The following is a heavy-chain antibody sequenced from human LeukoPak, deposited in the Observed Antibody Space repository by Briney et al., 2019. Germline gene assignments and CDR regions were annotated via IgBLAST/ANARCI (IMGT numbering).Heavy chain of an antibody. Sequence: GASVKVSCKASGYTFTSYGISWVRQAPGQGLEWMGWISAYNGNTNYAQKLQGRVTMTTDTSTSTAYMELRSLRSDDTAVYYCARVKCTGGVCYNLYAYWGQGTLVTVSS. J-gene: IGHJ4*02. V-gene: IGHV1-18*01. CDR2: ISAYNGNT. CDR1: GYTFTSYG. D-gene: IGHD2-8*02. CDR3: ARVKCTGGVCYNLYAY.